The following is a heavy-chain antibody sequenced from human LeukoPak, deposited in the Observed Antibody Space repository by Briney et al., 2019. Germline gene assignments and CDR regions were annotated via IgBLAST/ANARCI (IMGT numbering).Heavy chain of an antibody. Sequence: GGSLRLSCAASGFTFSNYGMHWVRQAPGKGLEWVAFIRYDGTNKYYADSVRGRFTISRDNSKNTLYLQMNSLRAEDTAVYYCAKHPNSWSSPWGQGTMVTVSS. V-gene: IGHV3-30*02. CDR3: AKHPNSWSSP. D-gene: IGHD6-6*01. J-gene: IGHJ3*01. CDR2: IRYDGTNK. CDR1: GFTFSNYG.